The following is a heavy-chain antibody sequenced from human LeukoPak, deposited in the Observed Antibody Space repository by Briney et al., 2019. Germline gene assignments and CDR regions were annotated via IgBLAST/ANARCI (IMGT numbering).Heavy chain of an antibody. D-gene: IGHD1-26*01. Sequence: MPSETLSLTCSVSGGSISSNSYYWGWIRQPAGKGLEWIGSFYHSDSTFYNPSLKNRVTISVDTAKNQFSLKLSSVTAADTAVYYCARRALQWELSLRYYYYMDVWGKGTTVTISS. CDR3: ARRALQWELSLRYYYYMDV. V-gene: IGHV4-39*01. CDR1: GGSISSNSYY. J-gene: IGHJ6*03. CDR2: FYHSDST.